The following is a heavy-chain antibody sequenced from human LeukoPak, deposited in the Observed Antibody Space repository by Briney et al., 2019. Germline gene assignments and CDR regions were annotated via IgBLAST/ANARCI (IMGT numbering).Heavy chain of an antibody. V-gene: IGHV1-2*02. D-gene: IGHD3-22*01. CDR2: INPNSGGT. CDR1: GCTFTGYY. Sequence: GASVEVSCKASGCTFTGYYMHWVRQAPGQGLEWMGWINPNSGGTNYAQKFQGRVTMTRDTSISTAYMELSRLRSDDTAVYYCANHPGYYDSSGYHGVAFDIWGQGTMVTVSS. CDR3: ANHPGYYDSSGYHGVAFDI. J-gene: IGHJ3*02.